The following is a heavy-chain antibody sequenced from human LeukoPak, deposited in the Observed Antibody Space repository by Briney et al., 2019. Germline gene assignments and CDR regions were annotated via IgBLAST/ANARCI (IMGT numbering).Heavy chain of an antibody. CDR1: GGSFSGYY. Sequence: PSETLSLTCAVYGGSFSGYYWSWIRQPPGKGLEWIGEINHSGSTNYNPSLKSRVTISVDASKNQFSLKLSSVTAADTAVYYCARVRDPYSSSWYGWFDPWGQGTLVTVSS. CDR2: INHSGST. V-gene: IGHV4-34*01. CDR3: ARVRDPYSSSWYGWFDP. J-gene: IGHJ5*02. D-gene: IGHD6-13*01.